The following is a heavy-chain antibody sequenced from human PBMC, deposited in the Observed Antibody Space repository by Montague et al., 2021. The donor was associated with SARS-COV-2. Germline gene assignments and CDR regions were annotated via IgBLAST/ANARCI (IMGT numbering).Heavy chain of an antibody. CDR2: IYYSGGI. D-gene: IGHD3-16*01. J-gene: IGHJ5*02. CDR3: ASAVSVGRAVNWFDP. CDR1: GGSMSDHY. V-gene: IGHV4-59*11. Sequence: SETLSLTCTVSGGSMSDHYWAWIRQPPGKGLEWLAYIYYSGGINSNASLKSRVSMSVDTSKNQFSLKLTSVTAADTAVYYCASAVSVGRAVNWFDPWGQGTLVTVSS.